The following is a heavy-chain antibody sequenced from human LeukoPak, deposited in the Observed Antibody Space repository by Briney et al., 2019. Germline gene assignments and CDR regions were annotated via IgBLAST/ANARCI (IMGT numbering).Heavy chain of an antibody. D-gene: IGHD6-13*01. Sequence: GGSLRLSCAASGFTFSSYAMSWVRQTPGKGLEWISIISDSDGSTYYADSVKGRFTISRDNSKNTLYLQMNSLRVEDTAVYYCAKGEQLVPTVLDYWGQGTLVTVSS. CDR1: GFTFSSYA. V-gene: IGHV3-23*01. CDR2: ISDSDGST. CDR3: AKGEQLVPTVLDY. J-gene: IGHJ4*02.